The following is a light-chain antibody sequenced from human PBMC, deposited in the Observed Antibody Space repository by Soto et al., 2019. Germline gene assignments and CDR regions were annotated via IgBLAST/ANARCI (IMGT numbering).Light chain of an antibody. CDR1: QSVSSY. V-gene: IGKV3-11*01. CDR3: QQRSNWPPASIT. J-gene: IGKJ5*01. Sequence: EIVLTQSPATLSLSPGERATLSCRASQSVSSYLAWYQQKPGQAPRLLIFDASNRATGIPARFSGSGSGTYFTLTISCLEPEDFAVYYCQQRSNWPPASITFGQGTRLEMK. CDR2: DAS.